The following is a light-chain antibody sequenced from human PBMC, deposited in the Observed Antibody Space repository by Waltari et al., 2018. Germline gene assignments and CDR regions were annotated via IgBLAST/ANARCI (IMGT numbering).Light chain of an antibody. V-gene: IGLV2-11*01. J-gene: IGLJ3*02. CDR1: SNDVGHYNY. CDR2: DVN. Sequence: QSALTQPRSVSGSPGQSVTIPCAGTSNDVGHYNYVSWYQQHPGKAPKLMINDVNKRPSGVPDRFSGSKSGNTASLTISGLQTEDEADYYCCSYAGSYTWVFGGGTKLTVL. CDR3: CSYAGSYTWV.